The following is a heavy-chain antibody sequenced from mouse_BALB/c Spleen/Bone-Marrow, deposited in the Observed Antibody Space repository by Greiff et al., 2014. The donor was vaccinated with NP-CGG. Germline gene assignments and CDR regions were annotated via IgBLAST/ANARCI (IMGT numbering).Heavy chain of an antibody. J-gene: IGHJ2*01. D-gene: IGHD5-1*01. CDR1: GFTFTDYF. CDR3: ARDYSGYFDF. V-gene: IGHV7-3*02. Sequence: EVMLVESGGGLVQPGGSLRLSCTTSGFTFTDYFMTWVRQPPGKALEWLGFTRNKPNGYTTEYNPSVKGRFTISRDNSQGILYLQMNTLRAEDSAIYYCARDYSGYFDFWGQGTTLTVSS. CDR2: TRNKPNGYTT.